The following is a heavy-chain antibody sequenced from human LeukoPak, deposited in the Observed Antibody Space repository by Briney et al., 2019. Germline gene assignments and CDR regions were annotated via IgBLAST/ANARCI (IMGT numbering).Heavy chain of an antibody. CDR1: GDSVSSNSAA. V-gene: IGHV6-1*01. J-gene: IGHJ3*02. D-gene: IGHD6-13*01. CDR2: TYYRSKWYN. Sequence: SQTLSLTCAISGDSVSSNSAAWNWSRQSPSRGLEWQGRTYYRSKWYNDYAVSVKSRITINPDTSKNQFSLQLNSVTPEDTAVYYCARDRPRTLPYSSSFYDAFDIWGQGTMVTVSS. CDR3: ARDRPRTLPYSSSFYDAFDI.